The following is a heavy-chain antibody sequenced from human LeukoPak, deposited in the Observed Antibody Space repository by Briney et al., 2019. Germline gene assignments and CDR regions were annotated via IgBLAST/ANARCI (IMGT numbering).Heavy chain of an antibody. Sequence: SETLSPTCAVYGGSFSGYYWSWIRQPPGKRLEWIGEINHSGSANYNPSLKSRVTISVDTSKNQFSLKLSSVTAADTAVYYCARGISFDYWGQGTLVTVSS. CDR1: GGSFSGYY. J-gene: IGHJ4*02. CDR2: INHSGSA. V-gene: IGHV4-34*01. CDR3: ARGISFDY.